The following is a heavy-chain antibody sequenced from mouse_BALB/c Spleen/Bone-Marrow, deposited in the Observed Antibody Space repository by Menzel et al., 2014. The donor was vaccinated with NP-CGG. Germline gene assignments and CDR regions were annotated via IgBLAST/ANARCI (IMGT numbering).Heavy chain of an antibody. CDR1: GFTFSSYG. V-gene: IGHV5-6*01. J-gene: IGHJ2*01. CDR2: ISSGGSYT. Sequence: EVKLVESGGDLVKPGGSLKLSCAASGFTFSSYGMSWVRQTPDKRLEWVATISSGGSYTYYPDSVKGRFTISRDNAKNTLSLQMRSRKSEYTAMYYCARQTYYDYDGYFDYWGQSTTITVSS. CDR3: ARQTYYDYDGYFDY. D-gene: IGHD2-4*01.